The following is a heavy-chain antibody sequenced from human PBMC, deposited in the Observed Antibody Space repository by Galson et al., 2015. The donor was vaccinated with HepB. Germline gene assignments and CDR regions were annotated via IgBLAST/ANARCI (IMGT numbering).Heavy chain of an antibody. CDR1: GFTFSSYG. CDR3: ARDLGFGLDY. V-gene: IGHV3-33*01. D-gene: IGHD3-16*01. J-gene: IGHJ4*02. CDR2: IWYDGSIE. Sequence: SLRLPCAASGFTFSSYGMYWVRQAPGNGLEWVAVIWYDGSIEYYRDSVRGRFTVSRDNSRNTLYLQMSSLRAEDTAVYYCARDLGFGLDYWGQGTLVIVSS.